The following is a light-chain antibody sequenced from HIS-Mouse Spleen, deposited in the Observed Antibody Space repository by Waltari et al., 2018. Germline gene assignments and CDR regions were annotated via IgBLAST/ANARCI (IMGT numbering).Light chain of an antibody. CDR1: AVPKQY. CDR3: QSADSSGTYSVV. V-gene: IGLV3-25*03. J-gene: IGLJ2*01. Sequence: SYELTQPPSVSVSPGQTARITCSGDAVPKQYAYWYQQKPGQAPALVIYKDSERPSGIPERFSGSSSGTTVTLTISGVQAEDEADYYCQSADSSGTYSVVFGGGTKLTVL. CDR2: KDS.